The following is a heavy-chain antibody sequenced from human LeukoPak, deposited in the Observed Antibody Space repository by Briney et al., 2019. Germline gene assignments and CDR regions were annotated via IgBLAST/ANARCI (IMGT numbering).Heavy chain of an antibody. CDR2: ISYVGINK. CDR3: ARERTWIQLWSDS. CDR1: GFTFSSFA. J-gene: IGHJ5*01. D-gene: IGHD5-18*01. V-gene: IGHV3-30*04. Sequence: GGSLRLSCVASGFTFSSFAMSWVRQAPGKGLEWEAVISYVGINKYYAESVKGRFTISRDNSKNTLYLQRNSLRAEDTAIYYCARERTWIQLWSDSWGQGTLVTVSS.